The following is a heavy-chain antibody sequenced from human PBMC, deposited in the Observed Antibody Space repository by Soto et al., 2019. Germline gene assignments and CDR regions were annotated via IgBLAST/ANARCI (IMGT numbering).Heavy chain of an antibody. J-gene: IGHJ6*02. CDR2: ISAYNGNT. Sequence: SVKVSCKASGYTFTSYGISWVRQAPGQGLEWMGWISAYNGNTNCAQKLQGRVTMTTDTSTSTAYMELRSLRSDDTAVYYCARERGITIFGVVMRYGMDVWGQGTTVTVSS. D-gene: IGHD3-3*01. V-gene: IGHV1-18*01. CDR3: ARERGITIFGVVMRYGMDV. CDR1: GYTFTSYG.